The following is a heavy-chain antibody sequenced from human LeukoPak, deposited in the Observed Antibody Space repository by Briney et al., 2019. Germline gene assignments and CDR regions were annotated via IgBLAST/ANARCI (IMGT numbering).Heavy chain of an antibody. V-gene: IGHV4-38-2*02. Sequence: SETLSLTCTVSGYSISSGYYWGWIRQPPGQGLEWIGIIYHSGSTYYNPSLKSRVTISVDTSKNQFSLKLSSVTAADTAVYYCARELGIVATISLDYWGQGTLVTVSS. D-gene: IGHD5-12*01. CDR2: IYHSGST. CDR3: ARELGIVATISLDY. J-gene: IGHJ4*02. CDR1: GYSISSGYY.